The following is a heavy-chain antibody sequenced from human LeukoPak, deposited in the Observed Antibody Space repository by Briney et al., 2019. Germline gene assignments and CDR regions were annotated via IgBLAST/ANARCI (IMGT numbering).Heavy chain of an antibody. CDR1: AFTFSSFS. Sequence: GGSLTPSCAAAAFTFSSFSMGWVRHAQGGGRGWVSAISSGSGDNTFYADSVKGRFTISRDNSKNTLYLQMSSLRADDTAVYYCANHHLNIGGAFDIWGQGTMVTVSS. CDR3: ANHHLNIGGAFDI. CDR2: ISSGSGDNT. D-gene: IGHD2/OR15-2a*01. J-gene: IGHJ3*02. V-gene: IGHV3-23*01.